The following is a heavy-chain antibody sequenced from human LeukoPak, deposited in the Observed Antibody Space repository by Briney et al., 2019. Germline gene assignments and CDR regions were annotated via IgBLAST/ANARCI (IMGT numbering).Heavy chain of an antibody. CDR1: GISLTNYW. J-gene: IGHJ4*02. CDR2: INSAGSST. V-gene: IGHV3-74*01. Sequence: GGSLRLSCAASGISLTNYWMHWVRQAPGKGLVWVARINSAGSSTSYADSVKGRFTISRDIAKNTLFLQMNSLTDEDTAVYYCGSVFDYWGQGALVAVSS. CDR3: GSVFDY.